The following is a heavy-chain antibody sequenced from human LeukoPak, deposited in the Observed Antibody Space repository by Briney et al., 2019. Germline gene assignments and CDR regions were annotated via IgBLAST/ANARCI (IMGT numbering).Heavy chain of an antibody. CDR3: ARVGLKYDYDY. J-gene: IGHJ4*02. Sequence: ASVKVSCKASGYTFTSYYMHWVRQAPGQGLEWVGWINPNSGGTNYAQKFEGRVTMTRDTSITTAYMELRRLTSDDTAVYHCARVGLKYDYDYWGQGTLVTVSS. D-gene: IGHD3-16*01. CDR1: GYTFTSYY. V-gene: IGHV1-2*02. CDR2: INPNSGGT.